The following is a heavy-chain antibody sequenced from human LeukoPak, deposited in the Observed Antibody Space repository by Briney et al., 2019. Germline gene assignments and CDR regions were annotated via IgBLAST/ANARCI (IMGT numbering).Heavy chain of an antibody. CDR2: IKQDGSEK. CDR1: GFVFSSYG. CDR3: ARDWGGQVGATTFDY. J-gene: IGHJ4*02. V-gene: IGHV3-7*01. D-gene: IGHD1-26*01. Sequence: GGSLRLSCAASGFVFSSYGMHWVRQAPGKGLEWVANIKQDGSEKYSVDSVKGRFTVSRDNFKNTLYLQMNSLRAEDTAVYYCARDWGGQVGATTFDYWGQGTLVTVSS.